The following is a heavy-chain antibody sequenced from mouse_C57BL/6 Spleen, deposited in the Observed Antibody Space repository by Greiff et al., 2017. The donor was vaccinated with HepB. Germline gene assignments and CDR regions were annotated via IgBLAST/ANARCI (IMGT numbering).Heavy chain of an antibody. Sequence: QVHVKQPGAELVRPGSSVKLSCKASGYTFTSYWMHWVKQRPIQGLEWIGNIDTSDSETHYNQKFKDKATLTVDKSSSTAYMQLSSLTSEDSAVYYCAREDRNYGSSSTYFDVWGTGTTVTVSS. J-gene: IGHJ1*03. CDR1: GYTFTSYW. D-gene: IGHD1-1*01. V-gene: IGHV1-52*01. CDR3: AREDRNYGSSSTYFDV. CDR2: IDTSDSET.